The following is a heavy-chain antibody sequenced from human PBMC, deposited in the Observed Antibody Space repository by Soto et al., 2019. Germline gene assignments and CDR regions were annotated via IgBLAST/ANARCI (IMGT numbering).Heavy chain of an antibody. J-gene: IGHJ6*02. D-gene: IGHD3-16*01. CDR2: ISYDGNYI. V-gene: IGHV3-30*18. CDR3: AKGILSATIGPYAMDV. Sequence: PGGSLRLSCEPSGFAFSSYAMHWVRQAPGKGLAWVGVISYDGNYIYYADSVKGRFTISRDNSKNTLYVQVNSLRPEDTAVYYCAKGILSATIGPYAMDVWGQGTTVTVSS. CDR1: GFAFSSYA.